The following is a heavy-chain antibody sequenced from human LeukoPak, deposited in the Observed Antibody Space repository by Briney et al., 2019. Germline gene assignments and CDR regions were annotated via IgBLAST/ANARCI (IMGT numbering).Heavy chain of an antibody. CDR1: GDSVSSNSAA. D-gene: IGHD5-18*01. Sequence: SQTLSLTCALSGDSVSSNSAAWNWLRQSPSRGLEWLGRTYYRSKWSSNHAVSVKSRITIHPDTSKNQFSLQLNSVTPEDTAVYYCAGGVDTDLHYWGQGTLVTVSS. CDR3: AGGVDTDLHY. J-gene: IGHJ4*02. CDR2: TYYRSKWSS. V-gene: IGHV6-1*01.